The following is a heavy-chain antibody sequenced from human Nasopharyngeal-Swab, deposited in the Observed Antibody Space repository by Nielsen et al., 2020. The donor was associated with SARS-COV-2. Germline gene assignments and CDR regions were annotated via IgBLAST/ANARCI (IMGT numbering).Heavy chain of an antibody. CDR1: GGSISSTNW. V-gene: IGHV4-4*02. CDR3: ATEPRKITIFGVVTSPGYYGMDV. CDR2: IYHSGSA. Sequence: SETLSLTCAVSGGSISSTNWWSWVRQPPGKGLEWIGEIYHSGSANYNPSLKSRVTISVDTSKNQFSLKLSSVTAADTAVYYCATEPRKITIFGVVTSPGYYGMDVWGQGTTVTVSS. D-gene: IGHD3-3*01. J-gene: IGHJ6*02.